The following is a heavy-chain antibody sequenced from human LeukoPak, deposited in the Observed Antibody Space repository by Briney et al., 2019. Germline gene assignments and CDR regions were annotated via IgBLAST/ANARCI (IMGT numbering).Heavy chain of an antibody. J-gene: IGHJ4*02. CDR3: AKRSSGYFFDY. D-gene: IGHD5/OR15-5a*01. CDR1: GFTFSSYG. CDR2: ITGSGGGT. Sequence: GGSLRLSCAASGFTFSSYGMHWVRQVTGKGLVWVSSITGSGGGTFYADSVKGRFTISRDNSNNMVYLQMNSLRAEDTAVYYCAKRSSGYFFDYWGLGTLVTVSS. V-gene: IGHV3-23*01.